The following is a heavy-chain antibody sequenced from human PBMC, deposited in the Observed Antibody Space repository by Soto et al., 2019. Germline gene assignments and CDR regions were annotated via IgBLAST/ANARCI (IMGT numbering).Heavy chain of an antibody. D-gene: IGHD1-26*01. Sequence: PSETLSLTCTVSGGSISSSSYYWGWIRQPPGKGLEWIGSIYYSGSTYYNPSLKSRVTISVDTSKNQFSLKLSSVTAADTAVYYCARGGPTGSSKGTLVNYWGQGTLVTVSS. J-gene: IGHJ4*02. CDR3: ARGGPTGSSKGTLVNY. CDR2: IYYSGST. V-gene: IGHV4-39*01. CDR1: GGSISSSSYY.